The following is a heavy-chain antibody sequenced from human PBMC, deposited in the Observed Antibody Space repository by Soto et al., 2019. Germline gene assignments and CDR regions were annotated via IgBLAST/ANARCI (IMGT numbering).Heavy chain of an antibody. V-gene: IGHV3-7*03. J-gene: IGHJ4*02. CDR3: ASYRYSSSSPAFDY. Sequence: EVQLVESGGGLVQPGGSLRLSCAASGFTFSSYWMSWVRQAPGKGLEWVANIKQDGSEKYYVDSVKGRFTISRDNAKNSLYLQMNSLRAEDTAVYYCASYRYSSSSPAFDYWGQGTLVTVSS. D-gene: IGHD6-6*01. CDR1: GFTFSSYW. CDR2: IKQDGSEK.